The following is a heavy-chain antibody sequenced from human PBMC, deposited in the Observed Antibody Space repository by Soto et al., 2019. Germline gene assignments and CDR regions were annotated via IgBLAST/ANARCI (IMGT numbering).Heavy chain of an antibody. D-gene: IGHD7-27*01. CDR2: IWYDGSTK. J-gene: IGHJ3*01. CDR3: VKRGRNWGAFDF. Sequence: ESGGGVVQPGRSLRLSCAASGFTFSSYGMHWVRQAPGKGLEWVAVIWYDGSTKYYADSVKGRFTISRDNSNNTLSLQMNSLRAEDTAVYYCVKRGRNWGAFDFWGQGTTVVVSS. V-gene: IGHV3-33*06. CDR1: GFTFSSYG.